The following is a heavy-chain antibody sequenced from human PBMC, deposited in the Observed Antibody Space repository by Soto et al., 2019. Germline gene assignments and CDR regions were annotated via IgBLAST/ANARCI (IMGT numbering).Heavy chain of an antibody. CDR3: VKDQIAARTYYYYGMDV. D-gene: IGHD6-6*01. Sequence: PGGSLRLSCSASGFTFSSYAMHWVRQAPGKGLEYVSAISSNGGSTYYADSVKGGFTISRDNSKNTLYLQMSSLRAEDTAVYYCVKDQIAARTYYYYGMDVWGQGTTVTVSS. CDR2: ISSNGGST. V-gene: IGHV3-64D*08. CDR1: GFTFSSYA. J-gene: IGHJ6*02.